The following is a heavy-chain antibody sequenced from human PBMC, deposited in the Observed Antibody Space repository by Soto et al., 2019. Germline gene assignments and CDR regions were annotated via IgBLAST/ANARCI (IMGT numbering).Heavy chain of an antibody. J-gene: IGHJ6*02. V-gene: IGHV4-39*01. CDR3: ARLGKIDTNLGGYYYCAMDL. CDR2: IYYTGST. Sequence: QLQLQESGPGLVKPSETLSLTCTVSGGSVSRSNCYWGWIRQPPGKGLEWIGSIYYTGSTYYNPSLKSRVTISVDTSKNQCSLKLSSMTATDTAVYYCARLGKIDTNLGGYYYCAMDLWGQGTTVTVSS. CDR1: GGSVSRSNCY. D-gene: IGHD1-26*01.